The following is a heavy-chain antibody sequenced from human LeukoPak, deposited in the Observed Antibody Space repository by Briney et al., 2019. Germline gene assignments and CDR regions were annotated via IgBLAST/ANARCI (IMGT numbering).Heavy chain of an antibody. J-gene: IGHJ4*02. D-gene: IGHD3-22*01. CDR2: IWYDGSNK. CDR3: AKGSYYDSSGSFYFDY. V-gene: IGHV3-33*06. Sequence: GGSLRLSCAASGFTFSSYGMHWVRQAPGKGLEWVAVIWYDGSNKYYADSVKGRFTISRDNSKNTLYLQMNSLRAEDTAVYYCAKGSYYDSSGSFYFDYWGQGTLVTVSS. CDR1: GFTFSSYG.